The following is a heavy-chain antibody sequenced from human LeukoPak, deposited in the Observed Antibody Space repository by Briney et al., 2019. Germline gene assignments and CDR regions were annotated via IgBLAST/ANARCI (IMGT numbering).Heavy chain of an antibody. J-gene: IGHJ4*02. Sequence: PGGSLRLSCAASGFIFSNHGMHWVRQAPGKGLEWVAFIRHGGNNQYYADSFKGRFTISRDNSKNTLYLQMDSLRPEDTAVYYCAKAEGITLNNPFDFWGQGTLVTVSS. V-gene: IGHV3-30*02. CDR3: AKAEGITLNNPFDF. CDR1: GFIFSNHG. D-gene: IGHD1-14*01. CDR2: IRHGGNNQ.